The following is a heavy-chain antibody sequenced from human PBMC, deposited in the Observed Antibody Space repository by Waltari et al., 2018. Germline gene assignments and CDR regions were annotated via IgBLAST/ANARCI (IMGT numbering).Heavy chain of an antibody. CDR1: GGTFSSYE. CDR2: IIPIFGTP. Sequence: QVHLVQSGAEVKKPGSSVRVSCKASGGTFSSYEFNWVRQAPGQGLEWIGGIIPIFGTPIYAQKFQGRVTITADTSTTTAYMELSSLRFEDTAVYYCARDPKGTTVIYDAFDLWGQGTMVSVSS. CDR3: ARDPKGTTVIYDAFDL. V-gene: IGHV1-69*14. D-gene: IGHD4-17*01. J-gene: IGHJ3*01.